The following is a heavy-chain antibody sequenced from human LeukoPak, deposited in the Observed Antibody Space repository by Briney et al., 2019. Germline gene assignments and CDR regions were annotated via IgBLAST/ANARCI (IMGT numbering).Heavy chain of an antibody. V-gene: IGHV3-23*01. J-gene: IGHJ4*02. D-gene: IGHD4-17*01. CDR3: AKGGVDY. Sequence: GGSLRLSCAASGFSFSSYDMSWIRQAPGKRLEWVTAISRSGDSTYYTDSVKGRFTISRDNSRNTLSLQMNNLRAEDTAVYYCAKGGVDYWGQGTLVTVSS. CDR2: ISRSGDST. CDR1: GFSFSSYD.